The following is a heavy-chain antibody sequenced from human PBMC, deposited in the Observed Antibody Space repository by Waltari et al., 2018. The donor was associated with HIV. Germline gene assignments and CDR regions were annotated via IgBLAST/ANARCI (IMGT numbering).Heavy chain of an antibody. J-gene: IGHJ5*02. CDR3: VRGRQYISSSYFDP. Sequence: QVQLQESGPGLVKPSETLSLICTVSHGSIRSYYWSWIRQPPGKGLEWIGHIYYSGSTNYNPSLKSRVTRSVDTAKNQFSRRLTSVTAADTAVYYCVRGRQYISSSYFDPWGQGTLVTVSS. V-gene: IGHV4-59*01. CDR2: IYYSGST. D-gene: IGHD6-19*01. CDR1: HGSIRSYY.